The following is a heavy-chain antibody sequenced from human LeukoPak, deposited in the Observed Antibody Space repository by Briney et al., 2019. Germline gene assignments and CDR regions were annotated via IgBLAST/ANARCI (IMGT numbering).Heavy chain of an antibody. CDR1: GYSISSGYY. D-gene: IGHD3-3*01. Sequence: PSETLSLTCTVSGYSISSGYYWGWIRQPPGKGLEWIGSIYHSGSTYYNPSLKSRVTISVDTSKNQFSLKLSSVTAADTAVYYCASSTIFGVVANWFDPWGQGTLVTVSS. CDR3: ASSTIFGVVANWFDP. CDR2: IYHSGST. J-gene: IGHJ5*02. V-gene: IGHV4-38-2*02.